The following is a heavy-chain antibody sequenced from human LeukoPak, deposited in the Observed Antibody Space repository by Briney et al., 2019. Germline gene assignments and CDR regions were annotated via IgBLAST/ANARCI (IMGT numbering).Heavy chain of an antibody. Sequence: PGGSLRLSCAASGFTFSSYAMHWVRQAPGKGLEWVAVISYDGSNKYYADSVKGRFTISRDNSKNTLYLQMNSLRAEDTAVYYCARDHAQVAGFWSGYYLYGMDVWGQGTTVTVSS. J-gene: IGHJ6*02. D-gene: IGHD3-3*01. CDR2: ISYDGSNK. CDR3: ARDHAQVAGFWSGYYLYGMDV. V-gene: IGHV3-30*04. CDR1: GFTFSSYA.